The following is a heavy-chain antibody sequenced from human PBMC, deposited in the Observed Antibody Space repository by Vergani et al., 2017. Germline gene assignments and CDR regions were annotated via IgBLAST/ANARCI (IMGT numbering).Heavy chain of an antibody. D-gene: IGHD6-13*01. Sequence: QVQLQQWGAGLLKPSETLSLTCAVYGGSFSGYYWSWIRQPPGKGLEWIGEINHSGSTNYNPSLKSRVTISVDTSKNQFSLKLSSVTAADTAVYYCARSLMYSSPPIDIWGQGTMVTVSS. V-gene: IGHV4-34*01. CDR2: INHSGST. J-gene: IGHJ3*02. CDR1: GGSFSGYY. CDR3: ARSLMYSSPPIDI.